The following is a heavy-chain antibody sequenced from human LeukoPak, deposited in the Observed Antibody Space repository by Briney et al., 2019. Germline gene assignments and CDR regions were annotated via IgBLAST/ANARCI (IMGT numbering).Heavy chain of an antibody. CDR1: GGSFSGYY. CDR3: ARGRVESGSYYKRFDP. D-gene: IGHD3-10*01. CDR2: INHSGST. J-gene: IGHJ5*02. V-gene: IGHV4-34*01. Sequence: SETLSLTCAVYGGSFSGYYWSWIRQPPGKGPEWIGEINHSGSTNYNPSLKSRVTISVDTSKNQFSLKLSSVTAADTAVYYCARGRVESGSYYKRFDPWGQGTLVTVSS.